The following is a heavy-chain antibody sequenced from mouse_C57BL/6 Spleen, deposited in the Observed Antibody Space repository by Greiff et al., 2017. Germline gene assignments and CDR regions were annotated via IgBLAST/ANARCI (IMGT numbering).Heavy chain of an antibody. CDR2: IRSKSNNYAT. CDR1: GFSFNTYA. V-gene: IGHV10-1*01. D-gene: IGHD2-5*01. J-gene: IGHJ4*01. CDR3: VRRGSNYGYAMDY. Sequence: DVKLVESGGGLVQPKGSLKLSCAASGFSFNTYAMNWVRQAPGKGLEWVARIRSKSNNYATYYADSVKDRFTISRDDSESMLYLQMNNLKTEDTAMYYCVRRGSNYGYAMDYWGQGTSVTVSS.